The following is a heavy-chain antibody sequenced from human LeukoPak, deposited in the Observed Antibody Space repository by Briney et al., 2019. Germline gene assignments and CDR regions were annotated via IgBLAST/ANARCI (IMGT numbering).Heavy chain of an antibody. CDR3: ARTRAVAGLLFDY. J-gene: IGHJ4*02. V-gene: IGHV4-59*01. D-gene: IGHD6-19*01. CDR1: GGSISSYY. CDR2: IYYSGST. Sequence: PSETLSLTCTVSGGSISSYYWSWIRQPPGKGLEWIGYIYYSGSTNYNPSLKSRVTISVDTSKNQFSLKLSSVTAADTAVYYCARTRAVAGLLFDYWGQGTLVTVSS.